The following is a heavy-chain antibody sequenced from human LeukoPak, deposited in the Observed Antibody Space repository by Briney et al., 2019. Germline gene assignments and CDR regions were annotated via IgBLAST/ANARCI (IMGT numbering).Heavy chain of an antibody. Sequence: SATLSLTCAVYGGSFSGYYWSWIRQPPGKGLEWIGEINHSGSTNYNPSLKRRGTILVDKSNNQFSLTLRSVLAADTAVYYCAQHLRRRFFSRTLGFDPWGQGTLVTVSS. D-gene: IGHD3-3*01. J-gene: IGHJ5*02. CDR3: AQHLRRRFFSRTLGFDP. V-gene: IGHV4-34*01. CDR2: INHSGST. CDR1: GGSFSGYY.